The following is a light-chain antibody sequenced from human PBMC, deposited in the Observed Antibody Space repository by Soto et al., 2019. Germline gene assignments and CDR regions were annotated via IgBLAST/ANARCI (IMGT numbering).Light chain of an antibody. CDR1: SSNIGAGYD. J-gene: IGLJ2*01. CDR2: GNT. V-gene: IGLV1-40*01. CDR3: LSFDSSLSVV. Sequence: QAVLTQPPSVSGAPGQRVTISCTGSSSNIGAGYDVHWYQQLPGRAPKLLIYGNTNRPSGVPDRFSGSTSGTSASLAITGLQAEDEADYYCLSFDSSLSVVFGGGTKLTVL.